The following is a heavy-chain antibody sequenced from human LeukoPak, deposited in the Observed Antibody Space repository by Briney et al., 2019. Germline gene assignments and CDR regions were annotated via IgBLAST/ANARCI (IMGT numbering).Heavy chain of an antibody. CDR1: GFIFSSYR. J-gene: IGHJ4*02. CDR2: VKSDGSTT. V-gene: IGHV3-74*01. D-gene: IGHD2-21*02. Sequence: PGGSLRLSCAASGFIFSSYRMHWVRQAPGKGLVWVSRVKSDGSTTTYADSVQGRFTISRDNAKNTLYLQMKSLRAEDTAVYYCARDGYGDSLDYWGRGTLVTVSS. CDR3: ARDGYGDSLDY.